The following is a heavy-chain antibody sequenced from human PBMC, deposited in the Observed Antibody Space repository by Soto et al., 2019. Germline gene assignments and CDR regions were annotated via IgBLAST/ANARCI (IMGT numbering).Heavy chain of an antibody. V-gene: IGHV4-31*03. CDR3: ARVEYLRVRGTYNWFDS. J-gene: IGHJ5*01. CDR1: GGSISSGGYY. D-gene: IGHD3-10*01. Sequence: ASETLSLTCTVSGGSISSGGYYWSWIRQHPGKGLEWIGYIYYSGSTYYNPSLKSRVTISIDTSKNQFSLKLTSVTAADTAVYYCARVEYLRVRGTYNWFDSWGQGTLVTVSS. CDR2: IYYSGST.